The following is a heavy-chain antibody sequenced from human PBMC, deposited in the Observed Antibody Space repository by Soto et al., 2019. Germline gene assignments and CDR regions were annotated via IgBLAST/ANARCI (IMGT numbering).Heavy chain of an antibody. J-gene: IGHJ4*02. CDR3: TRTPDY. Sequence: GGSLRLSCAGSGFTFGDSYMSWIRQAPGKGLEWLSYISPGSRYPAYADSVKGRFTISRDNSKNLLFLQLNSLRPEDTGFYYCTRTPDYWGPGTLVTVSS. CDR1: GFTFGDSY. V-gene: IGHV3-11*06. CDR2: ISPGSRYP.